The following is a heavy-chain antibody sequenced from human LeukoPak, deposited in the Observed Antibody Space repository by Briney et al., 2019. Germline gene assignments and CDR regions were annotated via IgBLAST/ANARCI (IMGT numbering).Heavy chain of an antibody. Sequence: GEPLQISCKASGYSFISSCVGWLGKLPGKGLGWMGIIIPGDSATRYRPSFHAQVTISADKSISPAYLQWSSLKASDTAMYYCARHVRIAAADNWFDPWGQGTLVTVSS. CDR1: GYSFISSC. J-gene: IGHJ5*02. D-gene: IGHD6-13*01. CDR2: IIPGDSAT. V-gene: IGHV5-51*01. CDR3: ARHVRIAAADNWFDP.